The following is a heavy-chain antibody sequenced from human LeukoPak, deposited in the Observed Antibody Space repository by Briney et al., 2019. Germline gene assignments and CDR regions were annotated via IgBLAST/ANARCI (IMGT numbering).Heavy chain of an antibody. D-gene: IGHD3-10*01. CDR3: ARGDYYGSGSYPGPFANWFDP. CDR2: IYYSGNT. CDR1: GYSISSGYY. V-gene: IGHV4-38-2*02. J-gene: IGHJ5*02. Sequence: SETLSLTCTVSGYSISSGYYWGWIRQPPGKGLEWIGSIYYSGNTYYNASLKSQVSISIDTSKNQFSLKLSSVTAADTAVYYCARGDYYGSGSYPGPFANWFDPWGQGTLVTVSS.